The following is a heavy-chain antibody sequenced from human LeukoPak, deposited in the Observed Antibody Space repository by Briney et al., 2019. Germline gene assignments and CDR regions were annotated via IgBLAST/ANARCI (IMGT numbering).Heavy chain of an antibody. Sequence: SETLSLTCTVSGGSISSYYWSWIRQPPGKGLEWIGYIYYSGSTNYNPSLKSRVTISVDTSKNQFSLKLSSVTAADTAVYYCARHSPGWPEDAFDIWGQGTMVTVSS. J-gene: IGHJ3*02. V-gene: IGHV4-59*08. CDR1: GGSISSYY. CDR3: ARHSPGWPEDAFDI. D-gene: IGHD2-15*01. CDR2: IYYSGST.